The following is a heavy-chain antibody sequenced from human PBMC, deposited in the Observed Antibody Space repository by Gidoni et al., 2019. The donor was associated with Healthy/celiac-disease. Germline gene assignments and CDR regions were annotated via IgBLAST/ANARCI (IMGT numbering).Heavy chain of an antibody. J-gene: IGHJ4*02. V-gene: IGHV3-33*01. CDR2: IWYDGSNK. D-gene: IGHD3-22*01. CDR1: GFTFSISG. CDR3: ARLMFDSSGYYYYGYFDY. Sequence: QVKLVESGGGVVQPGRSLRLSCAASGFTFSISGMHWFRQAPGKGLEWVAVIWYDGSNKYYADSVKGRFTISRDNSKNTLYLQMNSLRAEDTAVYYCARLMFDSSGYYYYGYFDYWGQGTLVTVSS.